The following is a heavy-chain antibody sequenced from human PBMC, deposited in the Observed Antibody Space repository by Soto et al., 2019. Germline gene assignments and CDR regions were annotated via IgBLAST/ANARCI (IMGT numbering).Heavy chain of an antibody. V-gene: IGHV4-59*01. CDR3: ASGKGYYYGMDV. J-gene: IGHJ6*02. CDR2: IYYSGST. Sequence: SETLSLTCTVSGGSISSYYWSWIRQPPGKGLEWIGYIYYSGSTNYNPSLKSRVTISVDTSKNQFSLKLSSVTAADTAVYYCASGKGYYYGMDVRGQGTTVTVSS. CDR1: GGSISSYY.